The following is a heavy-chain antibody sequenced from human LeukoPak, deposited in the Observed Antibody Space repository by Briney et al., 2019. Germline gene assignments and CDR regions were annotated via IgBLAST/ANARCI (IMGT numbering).Heavy chain of an antibody. CDR3: ARGYCSSTSCYYDI. Sequence: SETLSLTCTVSGGSISSSSYYWSWIRQPPGKGLEWIGYIYYSGSTNYNPSLKSRVTISIDTSKNQFSLKLSSVAAADTAVYYCARGYCSSTSCYYDIWGRGTMVTVSS. J-gene: IGHJ3*02. CDR2: IYYSGST. CDR1: GGSISSSSYY. V-gene: IGHV4-61*01. D-gene: IGHD2-2*01.